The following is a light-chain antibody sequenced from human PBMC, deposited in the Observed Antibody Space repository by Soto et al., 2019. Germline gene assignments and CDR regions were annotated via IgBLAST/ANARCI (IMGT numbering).Light chain of an antibody. CDR3: SSYAGSNNWV. Sequence: QSALTQPPSASGSPGQSVTISCTGTSSDVGGYKYVSWYQQHPGKAPKLMICGDSKRPSGVPDRFAGSKSGNTASLTVSGLHAEDEADYYCSSYAGSNNWVFGGGTKLTVL. V-gene: IGLV2-8*01. CDR1: SSDVGGYKY. CDR2: GDS. J-gene: IGLJ3*02.